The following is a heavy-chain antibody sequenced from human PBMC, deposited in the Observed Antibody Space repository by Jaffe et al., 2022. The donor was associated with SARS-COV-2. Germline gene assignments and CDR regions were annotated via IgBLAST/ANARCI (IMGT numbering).Heavy chain of an antibody. CDR2: ISYDGSNK. Sequence: QVQLVESGGGVVQPGRSLRLSCAASGFTFSSYAMHWVRQAPGKGLEWVAVISYDGSNKYYADSVKGRFTISRDNSKNTLYLQMNSLRAEDTAVYYCARSGLAYCGGDCYSDAFDIWGQGTMVTVSS. V-gene: IGHV3-30*04. D-gene: IGHD2-21*02. CDR3: ARSGLAYCGGDCYSDAFDI. J-gene: IGHJ3*02. CDR1: GFTFSSYA.